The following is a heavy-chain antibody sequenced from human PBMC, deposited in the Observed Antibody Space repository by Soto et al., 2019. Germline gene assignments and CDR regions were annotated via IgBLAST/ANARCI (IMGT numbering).Heavy chain of an antibody. Sequence: GGSLRLSCAASGFTFSSYSMNWVRQAPGKGLEWVSSISSSSSYIYYADSVKGRFTISRDNAKKSLYLQMNSLRAEDTAVYYCARDPMELHYYYYGMDVWGQGTTLTVYS. CDR3: ARDPMELHYYYYGMDV. J-gene: IGHJ6*02. CDR1: GFTFSSYS. D-gene: IGHD1-7*01. V-gene: IGHV3-21*01. CDR2: ISSSSSYI.